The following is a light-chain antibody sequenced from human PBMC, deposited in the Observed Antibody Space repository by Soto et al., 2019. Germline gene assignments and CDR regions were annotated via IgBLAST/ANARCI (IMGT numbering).Light chain of an antibody. CDR1: QSLTNNY. J-gene: IGKJ4*01. V-gene: IGKV3-20*01. CDR2: AAS. Sequence: EIVLTQSPGTLSLSPGARATLSCRASQSLTNNYLAWYQQKPGQAPRLLIYAASSRATGIPERFSGSGSETDFTLTISRLEPEDFAVYYCQQYGSSLPVTFGGGTNVEIK. CDR3: QQYGSSLPVT.